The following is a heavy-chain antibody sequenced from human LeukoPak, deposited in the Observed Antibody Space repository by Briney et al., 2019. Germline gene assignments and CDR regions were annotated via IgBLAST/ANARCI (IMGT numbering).Heavy chain of an antibody. CDR2: ISYDGSNK. CDR1: GFTFSSYG. J-gene: IGHJ6*02. V-gene: IGHV3-30*18. Sequence: TGGSLRLSCAASGFTFSSYGMHWVRQAPGKGLEWVAVISYDGSNKYYADSVKGRFTISRDNSKNTPYLQMNSLRAEDTAVYYCAKDRIGYCSGGSCYSGVPPAYYYYGMDVWGQGTTVTVSS. D-gene: IGHD2-15*01. CDR3: AKDRIGYCSGGSCYSGVPPAYYYYGMDV.